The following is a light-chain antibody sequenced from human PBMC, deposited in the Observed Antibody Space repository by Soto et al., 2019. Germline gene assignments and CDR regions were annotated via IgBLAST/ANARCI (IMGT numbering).Light chain of an antibody. V-gene: IGLV2-14*01. Sequence: QSALTHPASVSGSPGQSITISCTGTSSDVGGYNYVSWYQQHPGKAPKLIIYDVSNRPSGVSNRFSGSKSGNTASLTISGLPAEDEADYYCSSYTSSSTPRVFGGGTKLTVL. J-gene: IGLJ3*02. CDR3: SSYTSSSTPRV. CDR2: DVS. CDR1: SSDVGGYNY.